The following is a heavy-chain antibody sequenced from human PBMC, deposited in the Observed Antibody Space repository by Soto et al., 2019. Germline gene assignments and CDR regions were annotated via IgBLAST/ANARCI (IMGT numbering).Heavy chain of an antibody. CDR2: IYQGGVT. V-gene: IGHV4-30-2*01. Sequence: SETLSLTCNLSRDSYSISTYSWSCILQPPGKALQWIGFIYQGGVTSCNPSLVSRVSISLDRSNNQCFLKLKSLTAPDTAVYFCAGMPYNRGLRFDPWGPGTLVTVS. J-gene: IGHJ5*02. D-gene: IGHD1-20*01. CDR1: RDSYSISTYS. CDR3: AGMPYNRGLRFDP.